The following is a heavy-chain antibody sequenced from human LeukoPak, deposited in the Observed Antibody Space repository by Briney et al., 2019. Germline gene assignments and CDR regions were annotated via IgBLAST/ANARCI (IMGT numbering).Heavy chain of an antibody. J-gene: IGHJ4*02. V-gene: IGHV1-2*02. CDR2: INPKSGDT. Sequence: ASVKVSCKASGYTFTGSYLHWLRQAPGQGLEWMGWINPKSGDTSFEQKFRGRVTMTRDTSISTGYLELSRLRSDDTAMYYCARGPYYGDYSCWGQGTLVTVSS. CDR3: ARGPYYGDYSC. CDR1: GYTFTGSY. D-gene: IGHD4-17*01.